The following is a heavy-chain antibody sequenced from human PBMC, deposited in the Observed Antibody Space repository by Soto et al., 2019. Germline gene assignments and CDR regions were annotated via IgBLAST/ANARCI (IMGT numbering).Heavy chain of an antibody. CDR1: GYTFTSYG. CDR3: ARELYSCGGDCPYYMDY. V-gene: IGHV1-18*04. Sequence: ASVKVSCKASGYTFTSYGISWVRQAPGQGLEWMGWISAYNGNTNYAQKLQGRVTMTTDTSTSTAYMELRSLTSEDSAVYWCARELYSCGGDCPYYMDYWGQGTLVTVSS. J-gene: IGHJ4*02. CDR2: ISAYNGNT. D-gene: IGHD2-21*02.